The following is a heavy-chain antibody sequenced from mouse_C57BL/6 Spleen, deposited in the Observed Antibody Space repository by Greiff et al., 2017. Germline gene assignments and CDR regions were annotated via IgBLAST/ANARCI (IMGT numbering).Heavy chain of an antibody. Sequence: VQLQPSGAELVKPGASVKLSCTASGFNIKDYYMHWVKQRTEQGLEWIGRIDPEDGETKYAPKFPGKATITADTSSNTAYLQLSSLTSEDTAVYYCARGGSGYGDYAMDYWGQGTSVTVSS. D-gene: IGHD3-2*02. V-gene: IGHV14-2*01. CDR1: GFNIKDYY. J-gene: IGHJ4*01. CDR2: IDPEDGET. CDR3: ARGGSGYGDYAMDY.